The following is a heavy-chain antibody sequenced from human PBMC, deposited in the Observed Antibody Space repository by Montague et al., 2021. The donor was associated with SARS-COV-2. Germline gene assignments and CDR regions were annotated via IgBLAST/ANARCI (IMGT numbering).Heavy chain of an antibody. CDR1: GGSISSASYY. D-gene: IGHD4-17*01. J-gene: IGHJ5*02. Sequence: TLSLTCTVSGGSISSASYYWSWIRQPAGKGLEWIGHIYSTVITNYNPSHKSRVTISVDLSKNQFSLKMTSVTAADTAVYYCARDPHDYGWFDPWGPGTLVTVSS. CDR2: IYSTVIT. V-gene: IGHV4-61*09. CDR3: ARDPHDYGWFDP.